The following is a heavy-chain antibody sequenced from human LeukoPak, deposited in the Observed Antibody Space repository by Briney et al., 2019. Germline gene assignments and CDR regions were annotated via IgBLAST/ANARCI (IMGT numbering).Heavy chain of an antibody. Sequence: SETLSLICTVSGGSISSSSSYWGWIRQPPGKGLEWIGSIFYTASTYYNPSLKSRVTISVDTSKNQFSLKLSSVTAADTAVYYCARRPLPVTYYYYYMDVWGKGTTVTISS. D-gene: IGHD5-18*01. CDR2: IFYTAST. V-gene: IGHV4-39*07. CDR1: GGSISSSSSY. CDR3: ARRPLPVTYYYYYMDV. J-gene: IGHJ6*03.